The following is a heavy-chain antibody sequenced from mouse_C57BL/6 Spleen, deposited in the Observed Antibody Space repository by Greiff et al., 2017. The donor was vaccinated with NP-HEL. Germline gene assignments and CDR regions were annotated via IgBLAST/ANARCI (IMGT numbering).Heavy chain of an antibody. CDR2: IDPSDSYT. J-gene: IGHJ2*01. D-gene: IGHD4-1*01. V-gene: IGHV1-50*01. Sequence: QVQLQQPGAELVKPGASVKLSCKASGYTFTSYWMQWVKQRPGQGLEWIGEIDPSDSYTNYNQKFKGKATLTVDTSSSTAYMQLSSLTSEDSAVYYCARVGRGYWGQGTTLTVSS. CDR1: GYTFTSYW. CDR3: ARVGRGY.